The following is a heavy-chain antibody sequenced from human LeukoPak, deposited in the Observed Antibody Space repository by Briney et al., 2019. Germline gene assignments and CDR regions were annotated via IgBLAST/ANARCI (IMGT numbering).Heavy chain of an antibody. CDR3: ARVVEYCSSTSCYRPPGDYYYYMDV. J-gene: IGHJ6*03. CDR2: INHSGST. Sequence: SETLSLTCAVYGGSFSGYYWSWIRQPPGKGLEWIGEINHSGSTNYNPSLKSRVTMSVDTSKNQFSLKLSSVTAADTAVYYCARVVEYCSSTSCYRPPGDYYYYMDVWGKGTTVTISS. V-gene: IGHV4-34*01. CDR1: GGSFSGYY. D-gene: IGHD2-2*02.